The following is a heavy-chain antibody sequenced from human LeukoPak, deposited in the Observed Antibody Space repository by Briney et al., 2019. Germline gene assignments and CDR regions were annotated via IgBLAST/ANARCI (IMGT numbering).Heavy chain of an antibody. CDR2: IIPILGIA. CDR1: GGTFSSYA. V-gene: IGHV1-69*04. J-gene: IGHJ5*02. D-gene: IGHD1-14*01. CDR3: ARSPTGGWFDP. Sequence: ASVTVSCKASGGTFSSYAISWVRQAPGQGLEWMGRIIPILGIANYAQKFQGRVTITADKSTSTAYMELSSLRSEDTAVYYCARSPTGGWFDPWGQGTLVTVSS.